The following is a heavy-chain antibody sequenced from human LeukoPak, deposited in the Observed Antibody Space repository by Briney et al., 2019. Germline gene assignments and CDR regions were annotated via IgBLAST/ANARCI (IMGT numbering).Heavy chain of an antibody. CDR2: INPNSGGT. CDR1: GYTFTGYH. J-gene: IGHJ4*02. D-gene: IGHD3-3*01. Sequence: ASVKVSCKASGYTFTGYHMHWVRQAPGQGLEWMGWINPNSGGTNYAQKLQGRVTMTRDTSISTAYMELSRLRSDDTAVYYCARAITIFGVVIRAIDYWGQGTLVTVSS. CDR3: ARAITIFGVVIRAIDY. V-gene: IGHV1-2*02.